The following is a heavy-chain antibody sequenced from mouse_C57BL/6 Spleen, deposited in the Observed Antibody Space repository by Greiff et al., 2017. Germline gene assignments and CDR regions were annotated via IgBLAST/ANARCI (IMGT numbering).Heavy chain of an antibody. CDR3: ALTEPFAY. CDR1: GFNIKNTY. CDR2: IDPANGNT. J-gene: IGHJ3*01. Sequence: VQLQQSVAELVRPGASVKLSCTASGFNIKNTYMHWVKQRPEQGLEWIGKIDPANGNTKYAQKFKGQATITADTSSNTAFLQLSSLTSEDTAFYYCALTEPFAYWGQGTLVTVSA. D-gene: IGHD2-13*01. V-gene: IGHV14-3*01.